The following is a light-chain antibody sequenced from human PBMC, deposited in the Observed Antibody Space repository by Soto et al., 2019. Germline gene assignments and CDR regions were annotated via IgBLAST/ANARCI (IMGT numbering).Light chain of an antibody. CDR3: TSYTSSTPFYV. CDR2: EVS. CDR1: SSDVGSYNH. V-gene: IGLV2-14*02. Sequence: QSVLTQPASVSGSPGQSITISCTGTSSDVGSYNHVSWYQQHPGKAPKLIIYEVSKRPSGVSNRFSGSKSGDTASLTISGLQAEDEADYYCTSYTSSTPFYVFGTGTKVTVL. J-gene: IGLJ1*01.